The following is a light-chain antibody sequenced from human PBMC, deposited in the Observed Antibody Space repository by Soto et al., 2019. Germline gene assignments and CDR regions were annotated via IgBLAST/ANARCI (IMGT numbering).Light chain of an antibody. CDR2: EVS. CDR3: CSYATNSIRV. Sequence: QSVLTQPASVSGSPGQSITISCTGTSSDGGGYNYVSWYQQHPGKVPKVMIYEVSNRPSGVSNRFSGSKSGNTASLTISGLQAEDEGDYYCCSYATNSIRVFGGGTKLTVL. J-gene: IGLJ3*02. V-gene: IGLV2-14*03. CDR1: SSDGGGYNY.